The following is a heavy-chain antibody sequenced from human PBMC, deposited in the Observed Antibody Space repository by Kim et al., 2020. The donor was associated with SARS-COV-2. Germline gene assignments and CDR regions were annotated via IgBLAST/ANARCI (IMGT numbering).Heavy chain of an antibody. V-gene: IGHV1-18*01. CDR3: ARGIVGGAFEI. J-gene: IGHJ3*02. CDR2: ISVYNGNT. CDR1: GFTFTSYG. D-gene: IGHD3-22*01. Sequence: ASVKVSCKASGFTFTSYGIGWVRQAPGQGLEWMGWISVYNGNTNYAQKLQGRVTMTTDTSTSTAYMELRSLLSDDTALYYCARGIVGGAFEIWGQGTMVTVSS.